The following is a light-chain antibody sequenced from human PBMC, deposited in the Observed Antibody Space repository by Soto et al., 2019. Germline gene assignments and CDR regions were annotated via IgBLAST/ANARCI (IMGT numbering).Light chain of an antibody. CDR2: DAF. Sequence: EIVLTQSPATLSLSPGERATLSCGASQSVSSSYLAWYQQKSGLAPRLLIYDAFSRATGIPDRFSGSGSGTDFTLTISRLEPEDFAVYYCQQYGSSPITFGQGTRLEIK. CDR3: QQYGSSPIT. J-gene: IGKJ5*01. V-gene: IGKV3D-20*01. CDR1: QSVSSSY.